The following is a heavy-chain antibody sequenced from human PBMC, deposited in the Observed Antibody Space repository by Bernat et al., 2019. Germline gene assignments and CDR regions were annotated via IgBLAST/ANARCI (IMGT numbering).Heavy chain of an antibody. J-gene: IGHJ4*02. CDR3: ARGPGYGDYFDY. Sequence: EVQLVESGGGLVQPGGSLRLSCAASGFTFSSYWMHWVRQAPGKGLVWVSRINSDGSSTSYADSVKGRFTISRDNATNTLYLQMNSLRAEDTAVYYCARGPGYGDYFDYWGQGTLVTVSS. V-gene: IGHV3-74*01. CDR2: INSDGSST. CDR1: GFTFSSYW. D-gene: IGHD4-17*01.